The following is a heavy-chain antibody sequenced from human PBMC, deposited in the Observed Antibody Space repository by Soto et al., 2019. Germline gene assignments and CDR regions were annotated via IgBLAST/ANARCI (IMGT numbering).Heavy chain of an antibody. CDR2: ISGNGGST. Sequence: EVQLVESGGGLVQPGGSLRLSCAASGFTFSSYAMHWVRQAPGKGLEYVSAISGNGGSTYYANSVKDRFTISRDNSKNTLYLQKSSLRAVDMAVYYCARDGLRQSAFDIWGQGTMVTVSS. D-gene: IGHD4-17*01. CDR3: ARDGLRQSAFDI. J-gene: IGHJ3*02. CDR1: GFTFSSYA. V-gene: IGHV3-64*01.